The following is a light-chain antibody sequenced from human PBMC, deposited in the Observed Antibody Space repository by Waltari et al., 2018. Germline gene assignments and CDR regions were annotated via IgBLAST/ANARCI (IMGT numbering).Light chain of an antibody. CDR2: DAS. CDR3: QQYDKLPLT. J-gene: IGKJ4*01. CDR1: QDIRNH. Sequence: DIHMTQFPSSLSASVGGRVTITCQATQDIRNHLNWYQQKPGKAPKLLVYDASRLQSGVPSRFGGSRSGTYFTFTISSLQAEDVATYYCQQYDKLPLTFGGGTKVDI. V-gene: IGKV1-33*01.